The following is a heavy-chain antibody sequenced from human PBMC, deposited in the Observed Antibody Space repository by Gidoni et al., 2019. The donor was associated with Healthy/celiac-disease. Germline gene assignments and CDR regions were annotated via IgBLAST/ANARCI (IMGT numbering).Heavy chain of an antibody. Sequence: EVQLVESGGGVFQPGGSLRPSCAASGFTVSSNYMSWVRKAPGKGLEWVSVIYSGGSTYYADSVKGRFTISRDNSKNTLYLQMNSLRAEDTAVYYCARGWSGRSAYSSSWFHFDYWGQGTLVTVSS. CDR3: ARGWSGRSAYSSSWFHFDY. CDR2: IYSGGST. J-gene: IGHJ4*02. D-gene: IGHD6-13*01. CDR1: GFTVSSNY. V-gene: IGHV3-66*01.